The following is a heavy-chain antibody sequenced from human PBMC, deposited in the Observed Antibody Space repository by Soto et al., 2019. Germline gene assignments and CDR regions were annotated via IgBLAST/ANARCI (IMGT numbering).Heavy chain of an antibody. D-gene: IGHD1-26*01. CDR2: ISGSGGST. V-gene: IGHV3-23*01. Sequence: GGSLRLSCAASGFTFSSYAMSWVRQAPGKGLEWVSAISGSGGSTYYADSVKGRFTISRDNSKNTLYLQMNSLRAEDTAVYYCAKDRAVGWELLGYFDYWGQGTLVTVSS. CDR1: GFTFSSYA. CDR3: AKDRAVGWELLGYFDY. J-gene: IGHJ4*02.